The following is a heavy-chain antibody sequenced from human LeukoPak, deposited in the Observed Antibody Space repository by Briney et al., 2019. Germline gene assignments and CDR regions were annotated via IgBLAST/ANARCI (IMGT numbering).Heavy chain of an antibody. D-gene: IGHD1-20*01. CDR2: IYYSGST. J-gene: IGHJ4*02. V-gene: IGHV4-59*01. CDR3: ARDPGYNWNDEEDY. CDR1: GGSISSYY. Sequence: SETLSLTCTVSGGSISSYYWSWIRQPPGKGLEWIGYIYYSGSTNYNPSLKSRVTISVDTSKNQFSLKLSSVTAADTAVYYCARDPGYNWNDEEDYWGQGTLVTVSS.